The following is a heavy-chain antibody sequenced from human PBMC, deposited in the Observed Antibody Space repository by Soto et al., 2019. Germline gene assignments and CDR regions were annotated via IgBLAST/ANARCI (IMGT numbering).Heavy chain of an antibody. CDR2: ISAYNGNT. V-gene: IGHV1-18*01. CDR3: ASLCGGDCYSSSYYYYGMDV. CDR1: GYTFTSYG. Sequence: ASVKVSCKASGYTFTSYGISWVRQAPGQGLEWMGWISAYNGNTNYAQKLQGRVTMTTDTSTSTAYMELRSLRSDDTVVYYCASLCGGDCYSSSYYYYGMDVWGQGTTVTVTS. J-gene: IGHJ6*02. D-gene: IGHD2-21*02.